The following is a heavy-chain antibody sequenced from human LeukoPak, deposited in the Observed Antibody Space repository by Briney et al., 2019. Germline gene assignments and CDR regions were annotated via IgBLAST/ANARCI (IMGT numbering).Heavy chain of an antibody. J-gene: IGHJ4*02. Sequence: SQTLSLTCVISGDSVSSNSASWNWIRQSPSRGLEWLGRTYYESKWYNDYAVSVKSRITITPDTSKKQFSLQLNSVTPEDTAVYYCARGMRAHSNFPYFDYWGQGSRVTVSS. D-gene: IGHD4-11*01. CDR1: GDSVSSNSAS. V-gene: IGHV6-1*01. CDR3: ARGMRAHSNFPYFDY. CDR2: TYYESKWYN.